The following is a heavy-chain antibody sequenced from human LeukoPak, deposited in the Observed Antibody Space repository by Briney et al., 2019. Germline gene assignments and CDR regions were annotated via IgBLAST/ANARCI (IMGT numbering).Heavy chain of an antibody. J-gene: IGHJ6*03. CDR3: AREVTAKTMEYYMDV. CDR1: GYTFTSYY. CDR2: INPSGGST. D-gene: IGHD2-21*02. V-gene: IGHV1-46*01. Sequence: ASVKVSCKASGYTFTSYYMHWVRQAPGQGLEWMGIINPSGGSTSYAQKFQGRVTMTRDMSTSTVYMELSSLRSEDTAVYYCAREVTAKTMEYYMDVWGKGTTVTVSS.